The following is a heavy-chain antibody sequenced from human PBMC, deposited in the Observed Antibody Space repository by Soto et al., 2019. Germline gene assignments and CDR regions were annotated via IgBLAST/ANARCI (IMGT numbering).Heavy chain of an antibody. D-gene: IGHD5-18*01. CDR3: ATDTGYSYGYSSYYFDY. J-gene: IGHJ4*02. CDR2: FDPEDGET. Sequence: QVQLVQSGAEVKKPGASVKVSCKVSGYTLTELSMHWVRQAPGKGLEWMGGFDPEDGETIYAQKFQGRVTMTEDTSTETAYMELSSLRSEDTAVYYCATDTGYSYGYSSYYFDYWGQGTLVTVSS. V-gene: IGHV1-24*01. CDR1: GYTLTELS.